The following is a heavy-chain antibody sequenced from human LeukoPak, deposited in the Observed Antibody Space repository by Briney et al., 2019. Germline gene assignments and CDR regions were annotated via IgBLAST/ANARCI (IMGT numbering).Heavy chain of an antibody. CDR2: ISYDGSNK. J-gene: IGHJ4*02. CDR1: GFTFSSYG. V-gene: IGHV3-30*18. CDR3: AKDSDY. Sequence: GGSLRLSCAASGFTFSSYGMHWVRQAPGKGLEWVAVISYDGSNKYYADSVKGRFTISRDNSKNTLYLQMNSLRAEDTAVYYCAKDSDYWGQGTLVTVSS.